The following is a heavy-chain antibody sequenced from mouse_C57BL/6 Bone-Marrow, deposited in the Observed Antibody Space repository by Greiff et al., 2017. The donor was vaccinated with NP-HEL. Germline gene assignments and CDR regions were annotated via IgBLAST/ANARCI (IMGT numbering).Heavy chain of an antibody. J-gene: IGHJ4*01. CDR3: ARYGNYPYSAMDY. CDR1: GYTFTNYW. CDR2: IYPGGGYT. V-gene: IGHV1-63*01. Sequence: QVQLQQSGAELVRPGTSVKMSCKASGYTFTNYWIGWAKQRPGHGLEWIGDIYPGGGYTNYNEKFKGKATLTADKSSSTAYMQFSSLTSEDSAIYYCARYGNYPYSAMDYWGQGTSVTVSS. D-gene: IGHD2-1*01.